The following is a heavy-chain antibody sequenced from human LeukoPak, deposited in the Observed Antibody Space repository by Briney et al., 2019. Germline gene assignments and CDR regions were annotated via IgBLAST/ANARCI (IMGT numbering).Heavy chain of an antibody. V-gene: IGHV3-66*01. J-gene: IGHJ4*02. CDR2: FYNGINT. CDR3: ARVGSGNTYGYGDY. D-gene: IGHD5-18*01. Sequence: TGGSLRLCCAATGLTVSSNYMSWVRQAPGKGLEWVSVFYNGINTYYADSVKGRFTTSRDNSKNTLYLQMNSLRVEDTAVYFCARVGSGNTYGYGDYWGQGTLVTVSS. CDR1: GLTVSSNY.